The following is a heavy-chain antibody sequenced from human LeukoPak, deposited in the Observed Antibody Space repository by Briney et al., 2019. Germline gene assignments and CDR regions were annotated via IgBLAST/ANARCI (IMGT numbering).Heavy chain of an antibody. J-gene: IGHJ4*02. D-gene: IGHD4-23*01. CDR2: IYHSGST. V-gene: IGHV4-30-2*01. CDR3: AREATTVVPFDY. CDR1: GGSISSGGYY. Sequence: SETLSLTCTVSGGSISSGGYYWSWIRQPPGKGLEWIGYIYHSGSTHYNPSLKSRVTISVDRSKNQFSLKLSSVTAADTAVYYCAREATTVVPFDYWGQGTLVTVSS.